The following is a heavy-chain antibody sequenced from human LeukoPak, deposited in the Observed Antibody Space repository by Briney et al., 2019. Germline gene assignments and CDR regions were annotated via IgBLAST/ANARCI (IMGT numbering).Heavy chain of an antibody. CDR3: ARGLASGSSGS. CDR2: INTDGSAT. CDR1: GFTFSSYW. D-gene: IGHD1-26*01. V-gene: IGHV3-74*01. Sequence: GGSLRLSCAASGFTFSSYWMHWVRQAPGKGLVWVSRINTDGSATTYAASVKGRFTISRDNAKNTLYLQINSLRADDTAVYYCARGLASGSSGSWGQGTLVTVSS. J-gene: IGHJ4*02.